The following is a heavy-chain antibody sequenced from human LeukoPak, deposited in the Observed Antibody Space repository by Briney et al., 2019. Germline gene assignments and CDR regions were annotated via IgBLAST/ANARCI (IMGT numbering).Heavy chain of an antibody. CDR3: ARDWAWGGFDH. CDR2: IRTDGGTT. J-gene: IGHJ4*02. V-gene: IGHV3-74*01. D-gene: IGHD3-16*01. Sequence: GGSLRLSCAASGFTFSSYGMHWVRQAPGKGLVWVSRIRTDGGTTYYADSVKGRFTVSRDNAKNTLYLQMNSLRVDDTAIYYCARDWAWGGFDHWGQGALVTVSP. CDR1: GFTFSSYG.